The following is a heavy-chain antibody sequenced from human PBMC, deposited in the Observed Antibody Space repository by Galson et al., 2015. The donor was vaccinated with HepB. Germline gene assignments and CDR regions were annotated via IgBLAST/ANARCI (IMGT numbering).Heavy chain of an antibody. CDR2: INAGNGNT. CDR3: ARDRWALYYYGRDV. D-gene: IGHD6-13*01. CDR1: GYTFTSYA. Sequence: SVKVSCKASGYTFTSYAMHWVHQAPGQRLEWMGWINAGNGNTKYSQKFQGRVTITRDPSASTAYMELRSLRSEDTAVYYCARDRWALYYYGRDVWGQGTTVTVSS. J-gene: IGHJ6*02. V-gene: IGHV1-3*01.